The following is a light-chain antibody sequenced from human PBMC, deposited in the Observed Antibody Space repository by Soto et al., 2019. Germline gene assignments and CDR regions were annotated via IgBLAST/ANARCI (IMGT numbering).Light chain of an antibody. CDR3: SSYSTSTTPFV. Sequence: QSVLTQPASVSGPPGQSISISCAGTSSGVGDYNYVSWYQQHPGKAPKLLIYDVSNRPSGVSNRFSGSKSGNTASLTISGLQAEDEADYYCSSYSTSTTPFVFGTGTKVTVL. J-gene: IGLJ1*01. CDR2: DVS. CDR1: SSGVGDYNY. V-gene: IGLV2-14*03.